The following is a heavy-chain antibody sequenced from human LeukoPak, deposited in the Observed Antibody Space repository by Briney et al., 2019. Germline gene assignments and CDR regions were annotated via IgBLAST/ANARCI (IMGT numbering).Heavy chain of an antibody. V-gene: IGHV4-34*01. Sequence: SETLSLTCAVYGGSFSGYYWSWIRQPPGKGLEWIGEINHIGSTNYNPSLKSRVTISVDTSKNQFSLKLSSVTAADTAVYYCARAGPDYDFWSGHDAFDIWGQGTMVTVSS. CDR3: ARAGPDYDFWSGHDAFDI. CDR1: GGSFSGYY. D-gene: IGHD3-3*01. J-gene: IGHJ3*02. CDR2: INHIGST.